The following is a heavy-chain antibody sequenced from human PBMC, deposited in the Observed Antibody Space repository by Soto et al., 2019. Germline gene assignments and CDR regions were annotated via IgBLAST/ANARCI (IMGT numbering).Heavy chain of an antibody. D-gene: IGHD6-13*01. V-gene: IGHV2-26*01. J-gene: IGHJ5*02. Sequence: QVTLKESGPVLVKPTETLTLTCTFSGFSLSNARMGVSWIRQPPGKALEWLAHIFSNDEKSYSTSLKSRITISKDTSKSQVVLTMTNMDPVDTATYYCARTYSSSWYGGDNWFDPWCQGTLVTVSS. CDR3: ARTYSSSWYGGDNWFDP. CDR2: IFSNDEK. CDR1: GFSLSNARMG.